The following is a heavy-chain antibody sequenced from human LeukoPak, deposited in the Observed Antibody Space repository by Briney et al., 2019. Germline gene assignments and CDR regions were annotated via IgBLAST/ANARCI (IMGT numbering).Heavy chain of an antibody. D-gene: IGHD2-2*01. CDR1: GFTFSSYS. V-gene: IGHV3-48*01. CDR3: ARATKYQLPHFDY. CDR2: ISSSSSTI. Sequence: PGGSLRLSCAASGFTFSSYSMNWVRQAPGKGLEWVSYISSSSSTIYYADSVKGRFTISRDNAKNSLYLQTNSLRAEDAAVYYCARATKYQLPHFDYWGQGTLVTVSS. J-gene: IGHJ4*02.